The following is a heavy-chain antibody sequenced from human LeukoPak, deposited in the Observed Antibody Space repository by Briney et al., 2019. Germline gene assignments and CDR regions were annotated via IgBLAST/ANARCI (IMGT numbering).Heavy chain of an antibody. CDR1: GFTFSSYA. V-gene: IGHV3-23*01. D-gene: IGHD3-10*01. J-gene: IGHJ1*01. Sequence: GGSLRLSCAASGFTFSSYAMSWVRQAPGKGLEWVSAISGSGGSTYYADSVKGRFTISRDNSKNTLYLQMNSQRAEDTAVYYCAKLHTVQLRLWFGELLSYFQHWGQGTLVTVSS. CDR3: AKLHTVQLRLWFGELLSYFQH. CDR2: ISGSGGST.